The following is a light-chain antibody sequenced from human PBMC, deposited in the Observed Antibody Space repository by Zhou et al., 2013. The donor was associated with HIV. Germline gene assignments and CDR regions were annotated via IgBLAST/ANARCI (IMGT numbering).Light chain of an antibody. J-gene: IGKJ5*01. CDR3: QQSYSTPPIT. CDR2: GAS. V-gene: IGKV1-39*01. Sequence: DIQMTQSPTSLSASVGDRVTITCRPSQTIDNYLNWYQRKPGKAPKLLIYGASILHSGVPSRFSGSGSGTDFTLTISSLQPEDFATYYCQQSYSTPPITFGQGTRLEIK. CDR1: QTIDNY.